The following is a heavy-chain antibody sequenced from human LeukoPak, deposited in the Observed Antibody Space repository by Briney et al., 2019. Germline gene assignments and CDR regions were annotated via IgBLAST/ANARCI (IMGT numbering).Heavy chain of an antibody. V-gene: IGHV1-2*02. CDR1: GYTFTNYY. J-gene: IGHJ4*01. Sequence: GASVKVSCKASGYTFTNYYLHWVRQAPGQGLEWMGSINPNSGDTNYLPKFQGRVTMTRDASISTAYMELSSLRSDDTAIYFCASGSRLRLVIFGVIVPPDYLGQGTLVTVSS. CDR2: INPNSGDT. D-gene: IGHD3-3*02. CDR3: ASGSRLRLVIFGVIVPPDY.